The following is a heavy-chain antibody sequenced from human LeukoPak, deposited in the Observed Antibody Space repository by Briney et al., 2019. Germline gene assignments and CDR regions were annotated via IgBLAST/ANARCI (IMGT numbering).Heavy chain of an antibody. CDR2: ISSSGSTI. J-gene: IGHJ4*02. Sequence: GGSLRLSCAASGFTFSSYEMNWVRQAPGKGLEWISYISSSGSTIYYADSVKGRFTISRDNSKNTLYLQMNSLRAEDTAVYYCAEARYFDWLTSDYWGQGTLVTVSS. CDR1: GFTFSSYE. CDR3: AEARYFDWLTSDY. V-gene: IGHV3-48*03. D-gene: IGHD3-9*01.